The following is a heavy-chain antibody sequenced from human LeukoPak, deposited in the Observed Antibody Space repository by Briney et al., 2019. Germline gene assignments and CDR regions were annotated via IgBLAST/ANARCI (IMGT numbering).Heavy chain of an antibody. D-gene: IGHD3-9*01. V-gene: IGHV4-34*01. J-gene: IGHJ6*03. Sequence: SETLSLTCAVYGGSFSGYYWSWIRQPPGKGLEWIGEINHSGSTNYNPSLKSRVTISVDTSKNQFSLKLSSVTAADTAVYYCARGGSTLHSAGGHDIEFYYYYYMDVWGKGTTVTISS. CDR1: GGSFSGYY. CDR3: ARGGSTLHSAGGHDIEFYYYYYMDV. CDR2: INHSGST.